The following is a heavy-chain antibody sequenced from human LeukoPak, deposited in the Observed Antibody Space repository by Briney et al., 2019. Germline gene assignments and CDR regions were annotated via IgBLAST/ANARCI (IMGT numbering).Heavy chain of an antibody. Sequence: GGSLRLSCAASEFTFSNYAMSWVRQAPGKGLEWVSSISDSGGRTYYAGSVKGRFTIPRDNSKTTVHLQMTSLRAEDTAVYYCAKVVAAAGTAYWGQGTLVTVSS. D-gene: IGHD6-13*01. CDR2: ISDSGGRT. J-gene: IGHJ4*02. V-gene: IGHV3-23*01. CDR3: AKVVAAAGTAY. CDR1: EFTFSNYA.